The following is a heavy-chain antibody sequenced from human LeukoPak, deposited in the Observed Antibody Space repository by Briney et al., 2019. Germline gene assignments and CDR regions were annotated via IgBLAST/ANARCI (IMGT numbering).Heavy chain of an antibody. CDR1: GGSISSYY. D-gene: IGHD6-19*01. V-gene: IGHV4-59*01. J-gene: IGHJ4*02. CDR3: ARVGWDSSGWYVRYYFDY. Sequence: SETLSLTCTVSGGSISSYYWSWIRQPPAKGLEWIGYIYYSGSTNYNPSLKSRVTISVDTSKNQFSLKLSSVTAADTAVYYCARVGWDSSGWYVRYYFDYWGQGTLVTVSS. CDR2: IYYSGST.